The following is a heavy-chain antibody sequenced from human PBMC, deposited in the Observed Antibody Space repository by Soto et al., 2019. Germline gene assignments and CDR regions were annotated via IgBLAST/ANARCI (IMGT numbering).Heavy chain of an antibody. CDR3: ARGGLIRGVLYY. Sequence: QVQLQQWGAGLLKPSETLSLTCAVYDGSSNNYYWSWIRQPPGKGLEWIGEINHSGSTNYNASLKRGVTISEDTSKKQFSLELRFVTAADTAVYSCARGGLIRGVLYYWGQGTLVTVSS. CDR1: DGSSNNYY. V-gene: IGHV4-34*01. CDR2: INHSGST. J-gene: IGHJ4*02. D-gene: IGHD3-10*01.